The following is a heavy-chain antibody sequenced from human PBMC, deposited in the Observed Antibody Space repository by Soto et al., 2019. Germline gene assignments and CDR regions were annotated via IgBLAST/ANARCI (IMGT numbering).Heavy chain of an antibody. CDR3: ASSALCGRDV. Sequence: QVQLQESGPGLVKPSQTLSLTCSVSGGSISSGYYYWSWIRQPPGKGLEWLGNIYYSGNTYYNPSLKSRLIISIDPSKHQFSLMVGSVTAADTAAHYGASSALCGRDVWGQGIKVTVSS. CDR1: GGSISSGYYY. J-gene: IGHJ6*02. V-gene: IGHV4-30-4*01. CDR2: IYYSGNT. D-gene: IGHD2-2*01.